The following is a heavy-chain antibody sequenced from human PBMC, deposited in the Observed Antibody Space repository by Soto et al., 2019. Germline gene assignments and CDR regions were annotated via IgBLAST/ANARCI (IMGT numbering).Heavy chain of an antibody. V-gene: IGHV1-69*06. CDR3: ARGYGIAAAGTRDYYYGMDV. D-gene: IGHD6-13*01. Sequence: EASVKFSCKASGGTFSSYAISWVRQAPGQGLEWMGGIIPIFGTANYAQKFQGRVTITADKSTSTAYMELSSLRSEDTAVYYCARGYGIAAAGTRDYYYGMDVWGQGTTVTVSS. CDR2: IIPIFGTA. CDR1: GGTFSSYA. J-gene: IGHJ6*02.